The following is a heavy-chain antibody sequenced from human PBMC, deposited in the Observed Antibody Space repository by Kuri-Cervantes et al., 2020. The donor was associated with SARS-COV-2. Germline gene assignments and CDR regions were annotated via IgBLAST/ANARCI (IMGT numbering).Heavy chain of an antibody. CDR2: IWYDGENE. CDR3: ARGAANYYYMDV. Sequence: GESLKISCVASGFTFSNYVIHWVRQAPGKGLEWVAVIWYDGENEYYAGSVKGRFTISTDNSKNTVSLHMNSLRAEDTAMYYCARGAANYYYMDVWGKGTTVTVSS. CDR1: GFTFSNYV. V-gene: IGHV3-33*08. D-gene: IGHD3-16*01. J-gene: IGHJ6*03.